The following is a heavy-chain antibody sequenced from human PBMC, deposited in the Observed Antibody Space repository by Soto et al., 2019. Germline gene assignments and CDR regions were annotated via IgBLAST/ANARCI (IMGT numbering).Heavy chain of an antibody. Sequence: GGSLRLSCAASGFTFSSYGMHWVRQAPGKGLEWVAVISYDGSNKYYADSVKGRFTISRDNSKNTLYLQMNSLRAEDTAVYYCATLSSLWGQGTLVTVSS. CDR3: ATLSSL. J-gene: IGHJ4*02. CDR1: GFTFSSYG. CDR2: ISYDGSNK. D-gene: IGHD6-13*01. V-gene: IGHV3-30*03.